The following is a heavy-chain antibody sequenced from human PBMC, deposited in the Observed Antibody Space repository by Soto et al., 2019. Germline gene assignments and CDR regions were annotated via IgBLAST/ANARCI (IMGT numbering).Heavy chain of an antibody. D-gene: IGHD6-19*01. V-gene: IGHV3-23*01. Sequence: GGSLRLSCAASGFTFSSYSMNWVRQAPGKGLEWVSAISSSGGSTYYADSVKGRFTISRDNSKNTLYLQMNSLRAEDTAVYYCAKEKVAGTVRVLDYWGQGTLVTVSS. CDR3: AKEKVAGTVRVLDY. J-gene: IGHJ4*02. CDR2: ISSSGGST. CDR1: GFTFSSYS.